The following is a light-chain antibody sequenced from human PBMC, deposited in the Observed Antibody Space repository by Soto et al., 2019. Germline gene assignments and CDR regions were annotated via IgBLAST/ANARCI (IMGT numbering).Light chain of an antibody. V-gene: IGLV2-14*01. CDR2: EVS. Sequence: QSALTQPASVSGSPGQSITISCTVTSSDVGGYDYVSWYQLHPGKAPKLMVFEVSNRPSGVSYRFSGPKSGNTASLTISGLQAEDEADYFCSSYSISTAYLFGTGTKVTVL. CDR1: SSDVGGYDY. J-gene: IGLJ1*01. CDR3: SSYSISTAYL.